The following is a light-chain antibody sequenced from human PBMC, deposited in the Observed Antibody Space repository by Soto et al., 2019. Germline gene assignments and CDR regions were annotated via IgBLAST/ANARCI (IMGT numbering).Light chain of an antibody. CDR1: SSDVGGYNY. V-gene: IGLV2-8*01. CDR2: EAS. J-gene: IGLJ2*01. CDR3: SSYAGSNNWGV. Sequence: QSALTQPPSASGSPGQSVTISCTGTSSDVGGYNYVSWYQQHPGKAPKLMIYEASKRPSGVPDRFSGSKSGNTASLTVSGLQAEDEADYYRSSYAGSNNWGVFGGGTKLTVL.